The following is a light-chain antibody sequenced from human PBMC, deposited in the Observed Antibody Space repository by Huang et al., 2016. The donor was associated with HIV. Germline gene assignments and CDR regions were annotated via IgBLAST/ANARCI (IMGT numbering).Light chain of an antibody. V-gene: IGKV1-39*01. Sequence: DIQMTQSPSSLSASVGDRVTRTCRASQSISSYLNWYQVKPGKAPKLLIYAASTLQSGVPSRFSGSGSETDFTLTISSLQPEDFATYYCQQSYSTPRTFGQGTDLEIK. J-gene: IGKJ2*01. CDR1: QSISSY. CDR3: QQSYSTPRT. CDR2: AAS.